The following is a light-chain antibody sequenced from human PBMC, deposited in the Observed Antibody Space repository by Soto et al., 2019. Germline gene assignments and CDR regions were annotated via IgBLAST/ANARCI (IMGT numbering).Light chain of an antibody. J-gene: IGKJ1*01. CDR3: QQLNNYPRT. CDR2: AAS. V-gene: IGKV1-9*01. Sequence: DIQMTQSPFSLSASVGDRVTITCRASQSISSWLAWYQQKPGKAPKLLISAASTLQSGVPSRFSGSGSGTEFTLTITSLQPEDFATYYCQQLNNYPRTFGQGTKVDI. CDR1: QSISSW.